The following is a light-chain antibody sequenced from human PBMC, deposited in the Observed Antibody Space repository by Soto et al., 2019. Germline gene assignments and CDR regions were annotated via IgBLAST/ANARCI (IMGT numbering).Light chain of an antibody. J-gene: IGKJ4*01. CDR2: WAS. CDR3: QEYYDTPHT. CDR1: QSVFYSSNNNNH. V-gene: IGKV4-1*01. Sequence: DIVMTQSPDSLAVSLGERATINCKSSQSVFYSSNNNNHLAWYQQRPGQPHQLLIYWASTRKSEVPDRFSGSGSGRDFTLTISSLEAEDVAVYYCQEYYDTPHTFGVGTRVESK.